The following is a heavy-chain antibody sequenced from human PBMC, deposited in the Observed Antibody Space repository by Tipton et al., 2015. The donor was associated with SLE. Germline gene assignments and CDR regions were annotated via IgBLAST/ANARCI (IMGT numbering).Heavy chain of an antibody. D-gene: IGHD3-16*01. J-gene: IGHJ4*02. Sequence: LRLSCTVSGGSISSHYWSWIRQPPGKGLEWIGYIYYSGSTNYNPSLKSRVTISVDTSKNQFSLKLSSVTAADTAVYYCARDLYDDDKEGYWGQGTLVTVSS. V-gene: IGHV4-59*11. CDR3: ARDLYDDDKEGY. CDR1: GGSISSHY. CDR2: IYYSGST.